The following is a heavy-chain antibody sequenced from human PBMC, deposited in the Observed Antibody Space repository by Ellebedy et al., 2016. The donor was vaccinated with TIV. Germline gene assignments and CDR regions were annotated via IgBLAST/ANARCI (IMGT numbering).Heavy chain of an antibody. D-gene: IGHD2-8*01. CDR3: ARYSCPSGVCTHFDY. CDR1: VSSITTYF. J-gene: IGHJ4*02. V-gene: IGHV4-59*08. Sequence: MPSDTLSLTCTVFVSSITTYFWSWIRQPPGKGLELIGYIHYSGSTNSNPSLKSRVTISVDTSKNHFSLRLSSVTAADTAVYYCARYSCPSGVCTHFDYWGQGALVTVSS. CDR2: IHYSGST.